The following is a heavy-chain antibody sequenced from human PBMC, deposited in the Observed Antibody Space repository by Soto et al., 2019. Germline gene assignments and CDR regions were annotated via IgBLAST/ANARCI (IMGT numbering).Heavy chain of an antibody. CDR2: IIHIFGTE. CDR1: LATYSSST. CDR3: ERTAYPDYYGMDV. J-gene: IGHJ6*02. V-gene: IGHV1-69*06. Sequence: SLKVSYQASLATYSSSTLSTLRQAPRELHAWMGGIIHIFGTENYAQKFQGRVTITADKSTSTADRELSSLRSEDTGVYYCERTAYPDYYGMDVWGQGCTVSVSS.